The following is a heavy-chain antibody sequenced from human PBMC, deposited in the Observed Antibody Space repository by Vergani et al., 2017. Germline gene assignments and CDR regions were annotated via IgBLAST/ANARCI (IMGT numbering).Heavy chain of an antibody. D-gene: IGHD2-15*01. J-gene: IGHJ5*02. Sequence: QVQLVQSGAEVKKPGASVKVSCKASGYTFTGYYMHWVRQAPGQGLEWMGWINPNSGGTNYAQKFQGRVTMTRDTSISTAYMELSRLRSDDTAVYYWARAHCSGGSCSLGWFDPWGQGTLVTVSS. V-gene: IGHV1-2*02. CDR2: INPNSGGT. CDR3: ARAHCSGGSCSLGWFDP. CDR1: GYTFTGYY.